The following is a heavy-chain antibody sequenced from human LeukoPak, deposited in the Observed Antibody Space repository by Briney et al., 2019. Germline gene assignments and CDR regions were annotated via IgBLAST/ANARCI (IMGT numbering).Heavy chain of an antibody. V-gene: IGHV3-21*01. CDR2: ITGSSSYI. CDR3: AKRSSSWSSGEYFQH. CDR1: GFTFSTYY. Sequence: GGSLRLSCAASGFTFSTYYMNWVRQAPGKGLEWVSFITGSSSYIYYTDSVKGRFTISRDNAKNSLSLQMNSLRDEDTAVYYCAKRSSSWSSGEYFQHWGQGTLVTVSS. D-gene: IGHD6-13*01. J-gene: IGHJ1*01.